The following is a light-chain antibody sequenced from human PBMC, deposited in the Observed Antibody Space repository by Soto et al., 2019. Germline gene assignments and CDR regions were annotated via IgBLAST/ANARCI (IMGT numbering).Light chain of an antibody. V-gene: IGKV1-39*01. CDR1: QSISSY. Sequence: EIQMTQSPSSLSASVGDRVTLSCRASQSISSYLNWYQQKPGKAPKLLIYAASSLQSGVPARFSGSGSGTDFTIIISSRQHEDVATYYCQQSYSTPYTFGQGTKLEIK. CDR2: AAS. J-gene: IGKJ2*01. CDR3: QQSYSTPYT.